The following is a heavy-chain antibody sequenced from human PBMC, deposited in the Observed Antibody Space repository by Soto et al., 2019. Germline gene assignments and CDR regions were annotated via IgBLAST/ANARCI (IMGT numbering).Heavy chain of an antibody. CDR3: ARQGKYSSSWREYFDYYNGMDV. V-gene: IGHV4-39*01. D-gene: IGHD6-13*01. J-gene: IGHJ6*02. CDR1: GGSISSRSYY. Sequence: QLQLQESGPGLVKPSETLSLTCTVSGGSISSRSYYWGWIRQPPGKGLEWIGSTYYSGNTYYNPSLKSRVIISVDTSKNLFSLKLSSVTAADTAVYYCARQGKYSSSWREYFDYYNGMDVWGQGTTVTVSS. CDR2: TYYSGNT.